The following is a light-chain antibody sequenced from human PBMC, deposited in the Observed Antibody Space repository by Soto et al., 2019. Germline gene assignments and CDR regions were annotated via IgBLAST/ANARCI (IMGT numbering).Light chain of an antibody. CDR1: QGISSY. CDR3: QQYCSYPRT. Sequence: AIRMTQSPSSLSASTGDRVTITCRASQGISSYLAWYQQKPGKAPKLLIYAASTLQSGVPSRFSGSGSGTDFTLTVRGPQSEDSSTAYSQQYCSYPRTFVKGTRVEIK. CDR2: AAS. V-gene: IGKV1-8*01. J-gene: IGKJ1*01.